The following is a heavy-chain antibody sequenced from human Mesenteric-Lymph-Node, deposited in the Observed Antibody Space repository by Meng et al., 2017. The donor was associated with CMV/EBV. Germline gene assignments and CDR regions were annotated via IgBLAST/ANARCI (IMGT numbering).Heavy chain of an antibody. CDR3: ARGGSYLFDY. CDR2: FDPNSGAT. V-gene: IGHV1-2*02. J-gene: IGHJ4*02. D-gene: IGHD1-26*01. Sequence: ASVKVSCKASGYTFTDYYLHWVRQAPGQGLEWMGWFDPNSGATNYAQKFQGRVTMTRDTSISTAYMELSRLRSDDTAVYYCARGGSYLFDYWGQGTLVTVSS. CDR1: GYTFTDYY.